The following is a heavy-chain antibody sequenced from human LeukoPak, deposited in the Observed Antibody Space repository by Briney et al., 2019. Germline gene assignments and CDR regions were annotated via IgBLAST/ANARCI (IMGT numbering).Heavy chain of an antibody. V-gene: IGHV3-33*01. J-gene: IGHJ6*02. CDR3: VRGGYCSGTSCAHYDGMDV. Sequence: GGSLRLSCAASGFSFSSYGMRWVRQAPGKGLEWVGDIWYDGSHTYYADSVKGRFTISRDNSMNTLYMQMNSLRGEDAAVYYCVRGGYCSGTSCAHYDGMDVWGQGTTVTVSS. CDR1: GFSFSSYG. D-gene: IGHD2-2*01. CDR2: IWYDGSHT.